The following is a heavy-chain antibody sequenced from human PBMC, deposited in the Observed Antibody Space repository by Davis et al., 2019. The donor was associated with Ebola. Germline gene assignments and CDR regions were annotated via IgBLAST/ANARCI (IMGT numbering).Heavy chain of an antibody. Sequence: GESLKISCAASGFTFSSYAMHWVRQAPGKGLEWVAVISYDGSNKYYADSVKGRFTISRDNSKNTLYLQMNSLRAEDTAVYYCAREGDRLTMVQGDPYYYYYGMDVWGQGTTVTVSS. CDR2: ISYDGSNK. J-gene: IGHJ6*02. CDR3: AREGDRLTMVQGDPYYYYYGMDV. CDR1: GFTFSSYA. V-gene: IGHV3-30*04. D-gene: IGHD3-10*01.